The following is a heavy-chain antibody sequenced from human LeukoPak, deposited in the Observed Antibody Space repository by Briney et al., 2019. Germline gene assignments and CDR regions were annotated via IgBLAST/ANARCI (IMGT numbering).Heavy chain of an antibody. V-gene: IGHV3-48*01. Sequence: GGSLRLSCAASDVTLSTFTMHWVRQAPGKGLEWVSSISSSSRTINYADSVQGRFTVSRDNANNSMYFQMNELRREDTAVYNCAKGSPRGGLDSWGQGTLVTVSS. CDR1: DVTLSTFT. J-gene: IGHJ4*02. CDR2: ISSSSRTI. CDR3: AKGSPRGGLDS. D-gene: IGHD1-14*01.